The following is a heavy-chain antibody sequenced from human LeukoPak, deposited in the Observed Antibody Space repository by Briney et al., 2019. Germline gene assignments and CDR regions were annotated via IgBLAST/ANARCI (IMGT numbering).Heavy chain of an antibody. Sequence: SETLSLTCTVSGGSISSHYWSWIRQPPGKGLERIGYIYYSGSTNYNPSLKSRVTISVDTSKNQFSLKLSSVTAADTAVYYCARVLPALLTDNWFDPWGQGTLVTVSS. J-gene: IGHJ5*02. CDR3: ARVLPALLTDNWFDP. CDR2: IYYSGST. V-gene: IGHV4-59*11. D-gene: IGHD2-15*01. CDR1: GGSISSHY.